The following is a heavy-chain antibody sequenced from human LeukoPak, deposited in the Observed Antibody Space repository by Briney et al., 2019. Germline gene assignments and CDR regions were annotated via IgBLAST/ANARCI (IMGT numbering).Heavy chain of an antibody. V-gene: IGHV3-30*02. CDR2: MHYDGRNI. Sequence: GGSLRLSCAASGFTFSGYGMHWVRQAPGKGLEWVAFMHYDGRNILYADSVKGRFSISTDNSKNMVYLQMSSLRAEDTAVYYCAKVTMGDVWFDPWGQRTLVTVSS. D-gene: IGHD3-16*01. J-gene: IGHJ5*02. CDR1: GFTFSGYG. CDR3: AKVTMGDVWFDP.